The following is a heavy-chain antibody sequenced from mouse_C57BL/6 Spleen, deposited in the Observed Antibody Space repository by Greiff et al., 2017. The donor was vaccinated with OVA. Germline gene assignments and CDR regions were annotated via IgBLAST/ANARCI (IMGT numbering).Heavy chain of an antibody. CDR3: ASSGWYGDLEAMDY. D-gene: IGHD1-1*02. Sequence: EVQVVESGPELVKPGASVKISCKASGYSFTDYNMNWVKQSNGKSLEWIGVINPNYGTTSYNQKFKGKATLTVDQSSSTAYMQRNSQTSEDYAGYDCASSGWYGDLEAMDYWGQGTSVTVSS. CDR1: GYSFTDYN. J-gene: IGHJ4*01. CDR2: INPNYGTT. V-gene: IGHV1-39*01.